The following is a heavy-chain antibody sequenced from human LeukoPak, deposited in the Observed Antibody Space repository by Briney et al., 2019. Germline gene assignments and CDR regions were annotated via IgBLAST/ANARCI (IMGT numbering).Heavy chain of an antibody. CDR3: ARDKAVTTELTQYFHH. CDR1: GYTLTNYG. D-gene: IGHD4-11*01. Sequence: ASVKVSCKASGYTLTNYGVSWVRQAPGQGPEWMGWISGYNGYTNYAQKFQFRVTMTTDTSTSTAYMELRSLTSDDTAVYYCARDKAVTTELTQYFHHWGQGTLVTVSS. J-gene: IGHJ1*01. CDR2: ISGYNGYT. V-gene: IGHV1-18*01.